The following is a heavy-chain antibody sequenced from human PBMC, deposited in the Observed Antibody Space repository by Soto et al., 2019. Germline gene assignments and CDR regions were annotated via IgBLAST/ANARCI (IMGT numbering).Heavy chain of an antibody. J-gene: IGHJ4*02. Sequence: QVQLQESGPGLVKPSQTLSLTCTVSGGSITTGGSYWSWIRQHPGKGLEWIGNIDHSGHTYYNPSLKSRLTTSADTSKNNCSLMVDSVTAADTAVYYCARARFQVLYGKPYFDSWGQGTLVTVSS. D-gene: IGHD2-2*02. CDR2: IDHSGHT. CDR1: GGSITTGGSY. CDR3: ARARFQVLYGKPYFDS. V-gene: IGHV4-31*03.